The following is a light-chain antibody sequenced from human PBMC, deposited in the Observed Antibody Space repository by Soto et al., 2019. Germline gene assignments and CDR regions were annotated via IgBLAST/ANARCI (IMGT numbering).Light chain of an antibody. J-gene: IGLJ2*01. CDR2: DVN. V-gene: IGLV2-14*01. CDR1: SSDVGAYNY. Sequence: QSALTQPASVSGSPGQSITISCTGTSSDVGAYNYVSWYQQHPGKAPKLMIYDVNNRPSGVSNRFSGSKSGNTASLTISGLQAEDEDDYYCSSYTSSFTLLFGGGTKLTVL. CDR3: SSYTSSFTLL.